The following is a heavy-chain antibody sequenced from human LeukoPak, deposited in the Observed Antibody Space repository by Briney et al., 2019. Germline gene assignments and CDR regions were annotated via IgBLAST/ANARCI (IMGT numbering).Heavy chain of an antibody. J-gene: IGHJ4*02. Sequence: GGSLRLSCAASGFSFSVYAMHWVRQAQGKGLEWVAFIRNDGSNENYADSVKGRFTISRDKSKNTLYLQMNSLRAEDKAVYYCAKDRGDLPPYFDYWGQGTLVTVSS. CDR1: GFSFSVYA. CDR2: IRNDGSNE. D-gene: IGHD2-21*02. CDR3: AKDRGDLPPYFDY. V-gene: IGHV3-30*02.